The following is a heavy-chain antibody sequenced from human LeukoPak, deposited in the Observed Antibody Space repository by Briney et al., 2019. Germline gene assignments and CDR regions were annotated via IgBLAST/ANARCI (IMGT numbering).Heavy chain of an antibody. J-gene: IGHJ4*02. V-gene: IGHV4-39*07. D-gene: IGHD3-22*01. CDR3: ARVTGYMIEDYFDY. CDR2: IYYSGST. CDR1: GGSISSSSYY. Sequence: SETLSLTCSVSGGSISSSSYYWGWIRQPPGKGLEWIGSIYYSGSTYYNPSLKSRVTISVDTSKNQFSLKLSSVTAADTAVYYCARVTGYMIEDYFDYWGQGTLVTVSS.